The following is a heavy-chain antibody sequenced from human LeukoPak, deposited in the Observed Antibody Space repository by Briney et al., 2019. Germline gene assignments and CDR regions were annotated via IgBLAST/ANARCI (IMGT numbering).Heavy chain of an antibody. CDR3: VRDFHCSGGSCPLFDY. V-gene: IGHV3-7*05. CDR1: RFTFSNYW. D-gene: IGHD2-15*01. J-gene: IGHJ4*02. Sequence: GGSLRLSCAASRFTFSNYWMSWVRQPAGKGLEWVANINQGGSEKYYLNSVKGRFTISRDNSENTLNLQMNSLRADDTAAYYCVRDFHCSGGSCPLFDYWGQGTLVTVSS. CDR2: INQGGSEK.